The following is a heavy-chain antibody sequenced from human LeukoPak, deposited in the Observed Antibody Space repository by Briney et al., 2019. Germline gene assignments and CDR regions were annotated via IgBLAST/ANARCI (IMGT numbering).Heavy chain of an antibody. CDR1: GFTFSSYE. CDR3: AALPGIAAAVIDY. D-gene: IGHD6-13*01. J-gene: IGHJ4*02. Sequence: GGSLRLSCAAFGFTFSSYEMNWVRQAPGKGLEWVSYISSSGSTIYYADSVKGRFTISRDNAKNSLYLQMNSLRAEDTAVYYCAALPGIAAAVIDYWGQGTLVTVSS. V-gene: IGHV3-48*03. CDR2: ISSSGSTI.